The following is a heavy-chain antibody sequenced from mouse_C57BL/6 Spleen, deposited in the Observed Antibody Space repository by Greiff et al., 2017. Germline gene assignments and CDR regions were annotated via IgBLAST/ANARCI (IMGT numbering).Heavy chain of an antibody. CDR3: ARRDYDYDEGAFAY. CDR2: ISNGGGST. CDR1: GFTFSDYY. D-gene: IGHD2-4*01. J-gene: IGHJ3*01. V-gene: IGHV5-12*01. Sequence: EVKLMESGGGLVQPGGSLKLSCAASGFTFSDYYMYWVRQTPEKRLEWVAYISNGGGSTYYPDTVKGRFTISRDNAKNTLYLQMSRLKSEDTAMYYCARRDYDYDEGAFAYWGQGTLVTVSA.